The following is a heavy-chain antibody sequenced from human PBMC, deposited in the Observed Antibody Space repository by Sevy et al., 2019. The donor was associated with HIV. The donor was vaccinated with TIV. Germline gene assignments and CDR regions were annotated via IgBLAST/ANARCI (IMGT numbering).Heavy chain of an antibody. D-gene: IGHD3-3*01. V-gene: IGHV4-34*01. J-gene: IGHJ5*02. CDR2: INHSGST. CDR1: GGSFSGYY. Sequence: TLSLTCAVYGGSFSGYYWSWIRQPPGKGLEWIGEINHSGSTNYNPSLKSRVTISVATSKNQFSLKLSSVTAADTAVYYCARGSYDFWSGYHNWFDPWGQGTLVTVSS. CDR3: ARGSYDFWSGYHNWFDP.